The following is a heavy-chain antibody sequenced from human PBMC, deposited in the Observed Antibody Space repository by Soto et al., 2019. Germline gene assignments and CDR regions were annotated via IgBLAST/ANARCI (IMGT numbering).Heavy chain of an antibody. J-gene: IGHJ6*03. V-gene: IGHV3-23*01. CDR3: AKEGGQLAQYYYYTDV. Sequence: PGGSLRLSCAASGFTFSSYAMSWVRQAPGKGLEWVSAISGSGGSTYYADSVKGRFTISRDNSKNTLYLQMNNLRAEDTAVYYCAKEGGQLAQYYYYTDVWGKGTTVTVSS. CDR2: ISGSGGST. CDR1: GFTFSSYA. D-gene: IGHD6-13*01.